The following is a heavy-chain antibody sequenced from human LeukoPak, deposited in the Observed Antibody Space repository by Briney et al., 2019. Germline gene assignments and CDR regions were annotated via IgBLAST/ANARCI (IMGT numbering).Heavy chain of an antibody. J-gene: IGHJ2*01. CDR3: ATTGYSPGWYLDL. CDR2: ISNSGSA. V-gene: IGHV4-59*01. CDR1: GDSIGQDY. D-gene: IGHD1-1*01. Sequence: SETLSLTCTVSGDSIGQDYWNWIRQPPGRGLEWIGHISNSGSANYNPSLKSRVTISVDTSKNRFSLKLNSVTAADTAVYYCATTGYSPGWYLDLWGRGTLVTVSS.